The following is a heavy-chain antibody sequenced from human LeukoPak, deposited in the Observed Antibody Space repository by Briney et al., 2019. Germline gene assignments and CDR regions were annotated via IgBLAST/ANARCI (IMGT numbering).Heavy chain of an antibody. Sequence: PSETLSLTCTVSGGSISNYDWSWIRQPPGKGLEWIGYIYYSGSTNYNPSLKSRVTISIDTSKNQFSLRVSSVTTADTAVYYCARVAGADTSSWGWFDPWGQGTLVTVSS. CDR3: ARVAGADTSSWGWFDP. V-gene: IGHV4-59*01. D-gene: IGHD6-13*01. CDR1: GGSISNYD. J-gene: IGHJ5*02. CDR2: IYYSGST.